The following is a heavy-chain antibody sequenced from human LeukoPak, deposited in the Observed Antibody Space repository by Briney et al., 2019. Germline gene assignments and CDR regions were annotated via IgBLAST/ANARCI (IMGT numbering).Heavy chain of an antibody. D-gene: IGHD3-10*01. Sequence: ASVKVSCKASGCTFTNYDINWVRQATGQGLEWMGYMNPNSGNTGYAQKFQGRVTITKDTSISTAYMELSSLRSEDTAVYYCAREPVWFGELYWGQGTLVTVSS. CDR2: MNPNSGNT. CDR3: AREPVWFGELY. J-gene: IGHJ4*02. CDR1: GCTFTNYD. V-gene: IGHV1-8*03.